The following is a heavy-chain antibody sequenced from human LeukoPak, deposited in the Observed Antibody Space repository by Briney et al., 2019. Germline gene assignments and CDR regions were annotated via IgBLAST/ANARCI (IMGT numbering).Heavy chain of an antibody. CDR1: GFTFSSYS. J-gene: IGHJ4*02. CDR3: AADLPPPRGYDYPVDD. Sequence: GGSLRLSCAASGFTFSSYSMNWVRQAPGKGLEWVGRIKSKNDGEITEYAAPVKDRFTISRDDSKDTLYLYMNSLKTDDTAVYYCAADLPPPRGYDYPVDDWGQGTLVTVSS. V-gene: IGHV3-15*01. D-gene: IGHD5-12*01. CDR2: IKSKNDGEIT.